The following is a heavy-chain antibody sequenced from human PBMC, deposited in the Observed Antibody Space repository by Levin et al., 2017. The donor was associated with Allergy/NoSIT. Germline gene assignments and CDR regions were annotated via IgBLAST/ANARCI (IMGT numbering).Heavy chain of an antibody. D-gene: IGHD3-10*01. J-gene: IGHJ6*02. V-gene: IGHV3-30*18. CDR3: AKEAYYYGSGSYYPEDV. Sequence: PGGSLRLSCAASGFTFSSYGMHWVRQAPGKGLEWVAVISYDGSNKYYADSVKGRFTISRDNSKNTLYLQMNSLRAEDTAVYYCAKEAYYYGSGSYYPEDVWGQGTTVTVSS. CDR1: GFTFSSYG. CDR2: ISYDGSNK.